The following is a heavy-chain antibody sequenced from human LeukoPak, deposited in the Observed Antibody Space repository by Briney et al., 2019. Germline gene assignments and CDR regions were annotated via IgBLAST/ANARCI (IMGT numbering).Heavy chain of an antibody. D-gene: IGHD3-22*01. CDR3: ATGRRYYYDSSGADIPY. CDR1: GGSISSSNW. J-gene: IGHJ4*02. Sequence: SGTLSLTCAVAGGSISSSNWWSWVRQPPGKGLEWIGEIYHSGSTNYNPSLKSRVTISVDKSENQFSLKLSSVTAADTAVYYCATGRRYYYDSSGADIPYWGQGTLVTVSS. CDR2: IYHSGST. V-gene: IGHV4-4*02.